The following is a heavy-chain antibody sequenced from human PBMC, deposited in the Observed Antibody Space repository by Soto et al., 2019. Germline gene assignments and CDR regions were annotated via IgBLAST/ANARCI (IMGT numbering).Heavy chain of an antibody. CDR1: GYTFTSXA. CDR3: ARDLSTVTTPKYGMDV. Sequence: QVQLVQSGAEVKKPGASVKVSCKASGYTFTSXAMHXXRQAPGQRLEWMGWINAGNGNTKYSQKFQGRVTITRDTSASTAYMELSSLRSEDTAVYYCARDLSTVTTPKYGMDVWGQGTTVTVSS. J-gene: IGHJ6*02. CDR2: INAGNGNT. V-gene: IGHV1-3*01. D-gene: IGHD4-17*01.